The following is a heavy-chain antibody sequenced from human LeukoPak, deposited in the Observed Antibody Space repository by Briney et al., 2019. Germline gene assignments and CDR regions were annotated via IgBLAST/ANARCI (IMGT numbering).Heavy chain of an antibody. CDR3: ARVRPGYSYGPVAY. CDR1: GGSFSGYY. CDR2: INHSGST. V-gene: IGHV4-34*01. Sequence: PSETLSLTCAVYGGSFSGYYWSWIRQPPGKGLEWIGEINHSGSTNYSPSLKSRVTISVDTSKNQFSLKLSSVTAADTAVYYCARVRPGYSYGPVAYWGQGTLVTASS. J-gene: IGHJ4*02. D-gene: IGHD5-18*01.